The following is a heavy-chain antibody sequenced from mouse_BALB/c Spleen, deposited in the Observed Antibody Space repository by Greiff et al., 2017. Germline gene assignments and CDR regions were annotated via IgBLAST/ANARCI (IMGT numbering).Heavy chain of an antibody. CDR3: ARYYYYGSSYWYFDV. D-gene: IGHD1-1*01. V-gene: IGHV3-8*02. Sequence: EVMLVESGPSLVKPSQTLSLTCSVTGDSITSGYWNWIRQFPGNKLEYMGYISYSGSTYYNPSLKSRISITRDTSKNQYYLQLNSVTTEDTATYYCARYYYYGSSYWYFDVWGAGTTVTVSS. J-gene: IGHJ1*01. CDR2: ISYSGST. CDR1: GDSITSGY.